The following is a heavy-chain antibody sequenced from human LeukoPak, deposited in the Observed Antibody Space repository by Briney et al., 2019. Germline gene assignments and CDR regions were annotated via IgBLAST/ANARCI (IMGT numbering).Heavy chain of an antibody. CDR3: ARVLMGTMDV. J-gene: IGHJ6*03. Sequence: SETLSLTCTVSGGSISSYYWSWIRQPPGKGLEWIGHIYYSGSTNYNPSLKSRVTISVDTSKNQFSLKLSSVTAADTAVYYCARVLMGTMDVWGKGTTVTVSS. CDR2: IYYSGST. V-gene: IGHV4-59*01. CDR1: GGSISSYY. D-gene: IGHD2-8*01.